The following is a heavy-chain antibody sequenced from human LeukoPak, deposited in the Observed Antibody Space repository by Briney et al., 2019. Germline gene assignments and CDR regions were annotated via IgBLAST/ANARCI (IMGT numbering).Heavy chain of an antibody. V-gene: IGHV3-23*01. J-gene: IGHJ4*02. CDR3: ARDSHEAYYDSSGYRPMY. CDR2: ISGSGGST. D-gene: IGHD3-22*01. CDR1: GFTFSSYA. Sequence: GGSLRLSCAASGFTFSSYAMSWVRQAPGKGLEWVSLISGSGGSTYYADSVRGRFTISRDNSKNTLYLHMNSLRAEDTAVYYCARDSHEAYYDSSGYRPMYWGQGTLVTVSS.